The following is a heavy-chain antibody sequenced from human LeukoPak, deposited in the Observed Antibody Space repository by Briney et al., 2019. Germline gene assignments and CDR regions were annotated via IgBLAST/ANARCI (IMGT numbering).Heavy chain of an antibody. J-gene: IGHJ4*02. CDR2: ISGSGGST. CDR3: AKVGSITIFGVVTRPFVY. CDR1: GFTFSNYA. D-gene: IGHD3-3*01. V-gene: IGHV3-23*01. Sequence: GGSLRLSCAASGFTFSNYAMTWVRQAPGKGLEWVSSISGSGGSTYYADSVKGRFTISRDNSKNTLYLQMNSLRAEDTAVYYCAKVGSITIFGVVTRPFVYWGQGTLVTVSS.